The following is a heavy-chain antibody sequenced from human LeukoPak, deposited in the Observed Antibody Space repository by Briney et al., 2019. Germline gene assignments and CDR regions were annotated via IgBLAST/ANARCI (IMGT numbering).Heavy chain of an antibody. CDR1: GFTFSSYW. Sequence: GGSLRLSCAASGFTFSSYWMSWVRQAPGKGLEWVSAISGSGGSTYYADSVKGRFTISRDNSKNTLYLQMNSLRAEDTAVYYCAKDPTYYYDSSGYPGTPLPDYWGQGTLVTVSS. CDR3: AKDPTYYYDSSGYPGTPLPDY. D-gene: IGHD3-22*01. V-gene: IGHV3-23*01. J-gene: IGHJ4*02. CDR2: ISGSGGST.